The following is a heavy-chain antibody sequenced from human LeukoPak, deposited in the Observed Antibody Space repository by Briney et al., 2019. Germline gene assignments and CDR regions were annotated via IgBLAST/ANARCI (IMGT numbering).Heavy chain of an antibody. D-gene: IGHD2-2*01. J-gene: IGHJ4*02. CDR2: IYSGGTT. CDR1: GVTVSSNY. CDR3: ARAPGIWPYADY. V-gene: IGHV3-66*01. Sequence: GGSLRLTCAASGVTVSSNYMSWVRQAPGKGLEWVSFIYSGGTTFYADSVKGRFTISRDNSKNTLYLQMNSLRAEDTAVYYCARAPGIWPYADYWGQGTLVTVSS.